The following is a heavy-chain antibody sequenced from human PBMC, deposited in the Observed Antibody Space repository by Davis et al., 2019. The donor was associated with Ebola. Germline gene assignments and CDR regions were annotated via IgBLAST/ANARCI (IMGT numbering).Heavy chain of an antibody. CDR2: INHSGST. CDR3: ARGRYYYGSGSYPFDY. Sequence: MPSETLSLTCAVYGGSFSGYYWSWIRQPPAKGLEWIGEINHSGSTNYNPSLKSRVTISVDTSKNQFSLKLSSVTAADTAVYYCARGRYYYGSGSYPFDYWGQGTLVTVSS. CDR1: GGSFSGYY. D-gene: IGHD3-10*01. V-gene: IGHV4-34*01. J-gene: IGHJ4*02.